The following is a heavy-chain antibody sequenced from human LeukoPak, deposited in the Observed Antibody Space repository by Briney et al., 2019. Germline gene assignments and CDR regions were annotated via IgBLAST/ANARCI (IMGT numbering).Heavy chain of an antibody. CDR3: ARGWVVVNGWFDP. J-gene: IGHJ5*02. CDR2: IIPIFGTA. D-gene: IGHD2-21*01. V-gene: IGHV1-69*01. Sequence: ASVKVSCKASGGIFSSYAISWLRQAPGQGLEWMGGIIPIFGTANYAQKFQGRVTITADESTSTAYMELSSLRSEDTAVYYCARGWVVVNGWFDPWGQGTLVTVSS. CDR1: GGIFSSYA.